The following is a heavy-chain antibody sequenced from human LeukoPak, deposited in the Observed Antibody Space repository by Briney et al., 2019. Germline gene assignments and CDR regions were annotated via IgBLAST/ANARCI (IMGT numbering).Heavy chain of an antibody. D-gene: IGHD6-13*01. J-gene: IGHJ4*02. V-gene: IGHV1-2*02. CDR3: ARDRGPRIAAAGIGMEY. Sequence: SSVTVSCKASGYTFTGYYMHWVRQAPGQGLEGMGWINPNSGGTNYAQKLHGRVTMTRDTSISTAYMELSRLRSDDTAVYYCARDRGPRIAAAGIGMEYWGQGTLVTVSS. CDR2: INPNSGGT. CDR1: GYTFTGYY.